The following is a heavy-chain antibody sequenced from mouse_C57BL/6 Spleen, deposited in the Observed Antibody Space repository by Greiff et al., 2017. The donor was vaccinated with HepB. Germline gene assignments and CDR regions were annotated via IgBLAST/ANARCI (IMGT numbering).Heavy chain of an antibody. Sequence: EVKLQESGPGLVKPSQSLSLTCSVTGYSITSGYYWNWIRQFPGNKLEWMGYISYDGSNNYNPSLKNRISITRDTSKNQFFLKLNSVTTEDTATYYCARDVGRSYFDYWGQGTTLTVSS. CDR1: GYSITSGYY. CDR3: ARDVGRSYFDY. CDR2: ISYDGSN. V-gene: IGHV3-6*01. D-gene: IGHD4-1*01. J-gene: IGHJ2*01.